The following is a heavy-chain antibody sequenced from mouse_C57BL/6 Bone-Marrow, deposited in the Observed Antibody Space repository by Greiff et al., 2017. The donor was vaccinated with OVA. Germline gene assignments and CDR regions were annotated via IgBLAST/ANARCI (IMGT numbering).Heavy chain of an antibody. D-gene: IGHD1-1*01. CDR1: GFTFSSYA. Sequence: EVKLVESGGGLVKPGGSLKLSCAASGFTFSSYAMSWVRQTPEKRLEWVATISDGGSYTYYPDNVKGRFTISRDTAKNNLYLQMSHLKSEDTAMYYCARDGYYGSSLYAMDYWGQGTSVTVSS. CDR2: ISDGGSYT. CDR3: ARDGYYGSSLYAMDY. J-gene: IGHJ4*01. V-gene: IGHV5-4*01.